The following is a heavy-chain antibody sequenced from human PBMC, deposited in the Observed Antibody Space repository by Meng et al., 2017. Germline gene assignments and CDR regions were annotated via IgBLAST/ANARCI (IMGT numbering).Heavy chain of an antibody. Sequence: GGSLRPSCAAFGCTSSDYYMSWIRQAPGKGLEWVSYISSSGSTIYYADAVKGRFTISRDNDKTSLYLQINSLRAGDTAVYYCARASSGEPDDYWGQGTLVTVSS. V-gene: IGHV3-11*01. D-gene: IGHD3-10*01. J-gene: IGHJ4*02. CDR3: ARASSGEPDDY. CDR1: GCTSSDYY. CDR2: ISSSGSTI.